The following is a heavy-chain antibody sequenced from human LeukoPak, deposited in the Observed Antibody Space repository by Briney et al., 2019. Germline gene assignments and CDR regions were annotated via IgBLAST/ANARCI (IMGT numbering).Heavy chain of an antibody. D-gene: IGHD3-22*01. CDR1: NGTISSYF. Sequence: SETLSLTCTVSNGTISSYFWSWIRQPPGKGLEWIGEINHSGSTNYNPSLKSRVTISVDTSKNQFSLKLSSVTAADTAVYYCARYNLDSSGYYVLLGAFDIWGQGTMVTVSS. V-gene: IGHV4-34*01. CDR2: INHSGST. CDR3: ARYNLDSSGYYVLLGAFDI. J-gene: IGHJ3*02.